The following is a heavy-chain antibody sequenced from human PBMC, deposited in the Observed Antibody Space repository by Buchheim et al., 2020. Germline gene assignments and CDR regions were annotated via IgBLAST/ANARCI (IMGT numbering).Heavy chain of an antibody. Sequence: EVQLLESGGGLVQPGGSLRLSCAASGFTFSSYAMSWVRQAPGKGLEWVSAISGSGGSTYYADSVKGRFTISRDNSKNTLYLQMNSLRAEDTAVYYCAKASEGYYDFWSYYYYGMDVWGQGTT. CDR1: GFTFSSYA. J-gene: IGHJ6*02. CDR3: AKASEGYYDFWSYYYYGMDV. V-gene: IGHV3-23*01. CDR2: ISGSGGST. D-gene: IGHD3-3*01.